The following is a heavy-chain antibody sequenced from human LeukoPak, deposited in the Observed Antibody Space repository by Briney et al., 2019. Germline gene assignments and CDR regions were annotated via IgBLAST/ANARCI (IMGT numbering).Heavy chain of an antibody. CDR1: GFTFSSYA. D-gene: IGHD5-18*01. Sequence: GGSLRLSCAASGFTFSSYAMHWVRQAPGKGLEWVAVISYDGSNKYYADSVKGRFTISRDDSKNTLYLQMNSLRAEDTAVYYRFGRVDTAMEIDYWGQGTLVTVSS. CDR3: FGRVDTAMEIDY. CDR2: ISYDGSNK. J-gene: IGHJ4*02. V-gene: IGHV3-30-3*01.